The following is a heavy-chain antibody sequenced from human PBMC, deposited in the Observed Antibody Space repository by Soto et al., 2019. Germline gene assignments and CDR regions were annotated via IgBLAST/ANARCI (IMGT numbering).Heavy chain of an antibody. J-gene: IGHJ6*02. CDR2: INQSGST. D-gene: IGHD3-3*01. CDR1: GGSFSGYY. CDR3: ARGRSGGYDFWSGYPFYYYYYGMDV. V-gene: IGHV4-34*01. Sequence: SETLSLTCAVYGGSFSGYYWSWIRQPPGKGLEWIGEINQSGSTNYNPSLKSRVTISVDTSKNQFSLKLSSVTAADTAVYYCARGRSGGYDFWSGYPFYYYYYGMDVWGQGTTVTVSS.